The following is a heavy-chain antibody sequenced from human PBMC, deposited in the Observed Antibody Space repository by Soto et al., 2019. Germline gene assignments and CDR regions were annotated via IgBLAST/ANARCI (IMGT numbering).Heavy chain of an antibody. CDR3: ARVPNPYYYDSSGLRTYNWFDP. J-gene: IGHJ5*02. Sequence: SETLSLTCPVSGGSLSSGGYYWSWLSQHPGKGLEWIGYIYYSGSTYYNPSLKSRVTISVDTSKNQFSLKLSSVTAADTAVYYCARVPNPYYYDSSGLRTYNWFDPWGQGTLVTVSS. V-gene: IGHV4-31*03. CDR2: IYYSGST. CDR1: GGSLSSGGYY. D-gene: IGHD3-22*01.